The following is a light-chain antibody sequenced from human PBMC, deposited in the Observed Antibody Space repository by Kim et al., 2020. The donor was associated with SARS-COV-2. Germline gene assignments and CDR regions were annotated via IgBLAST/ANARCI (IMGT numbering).Light chain of an antibody. J-gene: IGKJ1*01. CDR1: QGIATY. Sequence: DIEMTQSQSSLSSSVGDRVTISCRASQGIATYLAWYQQKPGKAPKLLIYAASTLQTGVPSRFTGSGSGTDFALTISSLQPEDVAAYYYQKYSSAPWTFGPGTKLDIK. V-gene: IGKV1-27*01. CDR3: QKYSSAPWT. CDR2: AAS.